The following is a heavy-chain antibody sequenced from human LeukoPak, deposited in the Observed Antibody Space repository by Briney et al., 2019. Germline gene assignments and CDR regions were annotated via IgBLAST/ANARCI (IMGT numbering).Heavy chain of an antibody. CDR1: GFTFDDYA. CDR2: ISWDGGST. CDR3: AKDKGLLDDTIFGVVIQLTPHYMDV. J-gene: IGHJ6*03. Sequence: GGSLRLPCAASGFTFDDYAMHWVRQAPGKGLEWVSLISWDGGSTYYADSVKGRFTISRDNSKNSLYLQMNSLRAEDTALYYCAKDKGLLDDTIFGVVIQLTPHYMDVWGKGTTVTVSS. V-gene: IGHV3-43D*03. D-gene: IGHD3-3*01.